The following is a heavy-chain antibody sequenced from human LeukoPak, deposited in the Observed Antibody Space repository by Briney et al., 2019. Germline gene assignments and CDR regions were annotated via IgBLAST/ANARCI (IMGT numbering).Heavy chain of an antibody. CDR3: ARRLIRGYCSSTSCPGAFDI. CDR2: INPNSGGT. CDR1: GYTFTGYY. J-gene: IGHJ3*02. Sequence: ASVKVSCKASGYTFTGYYMHWVRQAPGQGLEWMGWINPNSGGTNYAQKFQGRVTMTRDTSISTAYMELSRLRSVDTAVYYCARRLIRGYCSSTSCPGAFDIWGQGTMVTVSS. D-gene: IGHD2-2*01. V-gene: IGHV1-2*02.